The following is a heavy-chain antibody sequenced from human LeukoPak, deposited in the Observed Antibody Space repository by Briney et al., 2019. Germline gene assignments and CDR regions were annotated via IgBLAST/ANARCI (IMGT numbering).Heavy chain of an antibody. J-gene: IGHJ4*02. CDR1: GGSISSSNW. Sequence: PSETLSLTCAVSGGSISSSNWWSWVRQPPGKGLEWIGYIYYSGSTDYNPSLKSRVTISVDTSKNQFSLKLSSVTAADTAVYYCARESRYYDSSGYYRTFDYWGQGTLVTVSS. CDR3: ARESRYYDSSGYYRTFDY. D-gene: IGHD3-22*01. V-gene: IGHV4-4*02. CDR2: IYYSGST.